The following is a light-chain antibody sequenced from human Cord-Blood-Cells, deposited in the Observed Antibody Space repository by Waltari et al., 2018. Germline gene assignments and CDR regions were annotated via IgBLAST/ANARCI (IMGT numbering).Light chain of an antibody. CDR2: WAS. CDR3: QQYYSTPYT. CDR1: QSVLYSSNNKNY. V-gene: IGKV4-1*01. J-gene: IGKJ2*01. Sequence: DIVLTQSPDSLAVSLGERATLHCKSSQSVLYSSNNKNYLAWYQQKPGQPPMLLIYWASTRDSGVPDRFSGSGSGTDFTLTISSLQAEDVAVYYCQQYYSTPYTFGQGTKLEIK.